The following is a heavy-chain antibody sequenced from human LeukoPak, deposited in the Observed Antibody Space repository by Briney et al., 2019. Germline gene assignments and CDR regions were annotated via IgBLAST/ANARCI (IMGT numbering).Heavy chain of an antibody. V-gene: IGHV1-18*04. CDR1: GYTFTSYA. D-gene: IGHD4-17*01. CDR2: ISAYNGNT. Sequence: ASVKVSCKASGYTFTSYAMHWVRQAPGQGLEWMGWISAYNGNTNYAQKLQGRVTMTTDTSTSTAYMELRSLRSDDTAVYYCARGETTVRGGWFDPWGQGTLVTVPS. CDR3: ARGETTVRGGWFDP. J-gene: IGHJ5*02.